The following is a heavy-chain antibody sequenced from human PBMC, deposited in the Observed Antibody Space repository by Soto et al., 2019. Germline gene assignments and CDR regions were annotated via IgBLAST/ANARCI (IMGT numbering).Heavy chain of an antibody. CDR3: ARAYDFWSGYYIAVYYYYGMDV. D-gene: IGHD3-3*01. CDR2: MNPNSGNT. J-gene: IGHJ6*02. CDR1: GYTFASYD. V-gene: IGHV1-8*01. Sequence: ASVKVSCKASGYTFASYDINWVRQATGQGLEWMGWMNPNSGNTGYAQKFQGRVTMTRNTSISTAYMELSSLRSEDTAVYYCARAYDFWSGYYIAVYYYYGMDVWRQGTKVTIS.